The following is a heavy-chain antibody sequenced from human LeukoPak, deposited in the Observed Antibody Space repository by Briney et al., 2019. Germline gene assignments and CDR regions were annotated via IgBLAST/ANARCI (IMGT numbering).Heavy chain of an antibody. CDR1: GFTLSSYG. CDR3: AKDFGGYSYGDYGMDV. V-gene: IGHV3-30*18. D-gene: IGHD5-18*01. Sequence: QPGRSLRLSCAASGFTLSSYGMHWVRQAPGKGLEWVAVISYDGSNKYYADSVKGRFTISRDNSKNTLYLQMNSLRAEDTAVYYCAKDFGGYSYGDYGMDVWGQGTTVTVSS. CDR2: ISYDGSNK. J-gene: IGHJ6*02.